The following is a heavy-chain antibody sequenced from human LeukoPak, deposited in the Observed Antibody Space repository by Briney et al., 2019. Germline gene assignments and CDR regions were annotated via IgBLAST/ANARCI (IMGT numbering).Heavy chain of an antibody. J-gene: IGHJ5*02. CDR3: ARHLRISSGSYRRPGDWFDP. V-gene: IGHV4-34*01. D-gene: IGHD3-10*01. CDR1: GGSFSGYY. Sequence: PSETLSLTCAVYGGSFSGYYWSWIRQPPGKGLEWIGEINHSGSTNYNPSLKSRVTISVDTSKNQFSLKLSSVTAADTAVYYCARHLRISSGSYRRPGDWFDPWGQGTLVTVSS. CDR2: INHSGST.